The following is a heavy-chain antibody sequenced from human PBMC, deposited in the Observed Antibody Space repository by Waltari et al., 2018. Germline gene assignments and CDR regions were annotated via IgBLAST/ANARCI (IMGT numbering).Heavy chain of an antibody. V-gene: IGHV4-34*01. CDR2: INHSGST. D-gene: IGHD4-4*01. CDR1: GGSFSGYY. Sequence: QVQLQQWGAGLLKPSETLSLTCAVYGGSFSGYYWSWSRQPPGKGLEWIGEINHSGSTNYNPSLKSRVTISVDTSKNQFSLKLSSVTAADTAVYYCARGSVTPFDYWGQGTLVTVSS. CDR3: ARGSVTPFDY. J-gene: IGHJ4*02.